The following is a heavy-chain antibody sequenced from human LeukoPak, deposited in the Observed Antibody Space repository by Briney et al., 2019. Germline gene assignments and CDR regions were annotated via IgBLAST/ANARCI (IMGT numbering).Heavy chain of an antibody. V-gene: IGHV3-33*01. CDR2: IWYDGSNK. CDR1: GFTFSSYG. J-gene: IGHJ4*02. Sequence: SGRSLGLSCAASGFTFSSYGMHWDRQAPGKGLEWVAVIWYDGSNKYYADSVKGRFTISRDNSKNTLYLQMNSLRAEDTAVYYCARDLGPEYSGYDRLFDYWGQGTLVTVSS. D-gene: IGHD5-12*01. CDR3: ARDLGPEYSGYDRLFDY.